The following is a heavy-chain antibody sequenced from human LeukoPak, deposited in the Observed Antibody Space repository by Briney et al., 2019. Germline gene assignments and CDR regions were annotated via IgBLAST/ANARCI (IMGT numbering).Heavy chain of an antibody. D-gene: IGHD1-26*01. Sequence: PGGSLRLSCAASGFTFSSYWMHWVRQAPGKGLVWVSRINTDGSFTTYADSVQGRFTISRDTAKNTLFLQMNSLRAEDTAVYYCAREARVGGALQYWGPGPLVTVSS. CDR1: GFTFSSYW. J-gene: IGHJ4*02. CDR2: INTDGSFT. CDR3: AREARVGGALQY. V-gene: IGHV3-74*01.